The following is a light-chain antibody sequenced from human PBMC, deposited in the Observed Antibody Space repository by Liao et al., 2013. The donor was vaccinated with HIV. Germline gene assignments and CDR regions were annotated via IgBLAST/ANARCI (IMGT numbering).Light chain of an antibody. Sequence: SYELTQPPSVSVSPGQTASITCSGHKLGDKYACWYQQKPGQSPVLVIYQDTKRPSGIPERFSGSNSGNTATLTISGTQAMDEADYYCQAWDSSISYVFGTGTKVTVL. CDR2: QDT. CDR3: QAWDSSISYV. CDR1: KLGDKY. V-gene: IGLV3-1*01. J-gene: IGLJ1*01.